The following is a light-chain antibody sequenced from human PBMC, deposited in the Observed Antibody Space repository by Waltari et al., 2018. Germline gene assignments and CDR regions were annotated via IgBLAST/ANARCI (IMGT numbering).Light chain of an antibody. CDR1: SLRNSY. Sequence: SYELTQDPAVSVALGQTVKITCQGASLRNSYATWYQQKPGQPPLPFIYGKNNRPSGIPDRLSGASAGNTASVTITGDQAEDAAYYYGCSRDSSAFQLVFGGGTKLTVL. V-gene: IGLV3-19*01. CDR3: CSRDSSAFQLV. CDR2: GKN. J-gene: IGLJ2*01.